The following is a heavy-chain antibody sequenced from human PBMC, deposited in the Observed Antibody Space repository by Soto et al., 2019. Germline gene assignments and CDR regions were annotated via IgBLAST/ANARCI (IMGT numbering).Heavy chain of an antibody. CDR2: IYYSGST. Sequence: SETLSLAGPVSGGCIRSTSYYWGWIRQPPGKGLEWSGSIYYSGSTYYNPSLKSRVTMSVDTSKNQFSLNLASVTAADTAVYYCPTMNQVAPNRNAFDIWRQGTMVTVSS. J-gene: IGHJ3*02. D-gene: IGHD2-15*01. V-gene: IGHV4-39*07. CDR3: PTMNQVAPNRNAFDI. CDR1: GGCIRSTSYY.